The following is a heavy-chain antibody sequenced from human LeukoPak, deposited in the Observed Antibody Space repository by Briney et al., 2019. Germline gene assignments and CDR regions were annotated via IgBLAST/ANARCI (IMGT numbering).Heavy chain of an antibody. CDR2: INQDGSEK. D-gene: IGHD4-11*01. CDR3: ARVQEYSNGSY. V-gene: IGHV3-7*01. CDR1: GFPFSSHW. Sequence: GGSLRLSCAASGFPFSSHWLSWFRQSPGKGLEWVAHINQDGSEKSYVDSVKGRFTISRDNARNSQWLQMNSLRAEDTAVYYCARVQEYSNGSYWGQGILVSVSS. J-gene: IGHJ4*02.